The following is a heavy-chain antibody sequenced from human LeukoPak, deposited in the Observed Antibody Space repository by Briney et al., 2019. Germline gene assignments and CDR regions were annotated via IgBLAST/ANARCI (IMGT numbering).Heavy chain of an antibody. D-gene: IGHD3-10*01. Sequence: GGSLRLSCAASGFTVSSNYMSWVRQAPGKGLEWVSVIYSGGSTYYADSVKGRFTISRDNSKNTLYLKMNSLRAEDTAVYFCARDFRLLWFGELTGAFDIWGQGTMVTVSS. CDR1: GFTVSSNY. CDR3: ARDFRLLWFGELTGAFDI. CDR2: IYSGGST. V-gene: IGHV3-66*01. J-gene: IGHJ3*02.